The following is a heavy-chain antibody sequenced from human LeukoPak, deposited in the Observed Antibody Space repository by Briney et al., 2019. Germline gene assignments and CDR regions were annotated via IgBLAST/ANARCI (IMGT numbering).Heavy chain of an antibody. V-gene: IGHV4-34*01. CDR2: SNHSGIT. CDR1: GGSFSGYY. CDR3: ARGFRRSSTLYYYYYMDV. J-gene: IGHJ6*03. Sequence: SETLSLTCAVYGGSFSGYYWSWIRQPPGKGLEWVWESNHSGITNYTPSLKSRVTISVDTSKNQFSLKLSSVTAAATAVYYCARGFRRSSTLYYYYYMDVWGKGTTVTVSS. D-gene: IGHD2-2*01.